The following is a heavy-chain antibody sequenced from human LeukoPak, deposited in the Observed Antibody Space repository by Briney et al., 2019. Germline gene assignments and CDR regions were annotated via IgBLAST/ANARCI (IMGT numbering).Heavy chain of an antibody. Sequence: PGGSLRLSCVASGFTFSSYCMHWVRQAPGKGRVWVSRIYRDGSSTNYVDSVKGRFAISRDNCKKVLYLKMNSLRPEATAVYHCARAMKMAVAGMGFDYWGQGTLVTVSS. CDR1: GFTFSSYC. CDR2: IYRDGSST. V-gene: IGHV3-74*01. J-gene: IGHJ4*02. D-gene: IGHD6-19*01. CDR3: ARAMKMAVAGMGFDY.